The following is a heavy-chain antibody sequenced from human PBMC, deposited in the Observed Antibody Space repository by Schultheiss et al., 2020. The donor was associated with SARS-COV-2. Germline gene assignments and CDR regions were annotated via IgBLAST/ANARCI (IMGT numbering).Heavy chain of an antibody. CDR2: IYSGGST. V-gene: IGHV3-53*04. J-gene: IGHJ3*02. D-gene: IGHD2-2*02. CDR1: GFTFSSYA. Sequence: GESLKISCAASGFTFSSYAMSWVRQAPGKGLEWVSVIYSGGSTYYADSVKGRFTISRHNSKNTLYLQMNSLRAEDTAVYYCARVVLGGCSSTSCYSDAFDIWGQGTMVTVSS. CDR3: ARVVLGGCSSTSCYSDAFDI.